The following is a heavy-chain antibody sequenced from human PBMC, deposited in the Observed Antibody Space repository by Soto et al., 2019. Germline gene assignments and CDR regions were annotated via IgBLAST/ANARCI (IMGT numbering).Heavy chain of an antibody. J-gene: IGHJ4*02. CDR3: ARAEYSSSWYSSFDY. V-gene: IGHV3-30-3*01. D-gene: IGHD6-13*01. Sequence: SCAASGFTFSSYSMHWVLQAPGKGLEWVAVISYDGSNKYYADSVKGRFTISRDNSKNTLYLQMNSLRAEDTAVYYCARAEYSSSWYSSFDYWGQGTLVTVSS. CDR2: ISYDGSNK. CDR1: GFTFSSYS.